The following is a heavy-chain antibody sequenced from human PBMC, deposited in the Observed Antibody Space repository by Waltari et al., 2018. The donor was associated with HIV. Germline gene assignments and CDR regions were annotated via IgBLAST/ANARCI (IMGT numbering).Heavy chain of an antibody. Sequence: QVQLVQSGAEVKKPGASVKVSCKASGYTFTGYYMHWVRQAPGQGLEWMGWINPNRGATNDAQTFRGRFTMTRDTSISTAYMELNSLRSHDTAIYYCATPLPYCSTSSCPYFDPWGQGTLVTVSS. CDR1: GYTFTGYY. D-gene: IGHD2-2*01. CDR2: INPNRGAT. V-gene: IGHV1-2*02. CDR3: ATPLPYCSTSSCPYFDP. J-gene: IGHJ5*02.